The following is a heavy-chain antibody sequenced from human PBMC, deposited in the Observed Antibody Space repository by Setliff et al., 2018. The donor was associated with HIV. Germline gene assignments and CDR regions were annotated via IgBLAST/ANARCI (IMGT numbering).Heavy chain of an antibody. V-gene: IGHV3-23*01. CDR2: ISGSGANT. CDR1: GFTFNNYA. CDR3: AKFFGGYGDYMGFDY. J-gene: IGHJ4*02. Sequence: GGSLRLSCAASGFTFNNYAMIWVRQAPGKGLAWVSTISGSGANTYYADSVKGRFTISRDNSKNTLYLQMNSLRAEDTAVYYCAKFFGGYGDYMGFDYWGQGTLVTVSS. D-gene: IGHD4-17*01.